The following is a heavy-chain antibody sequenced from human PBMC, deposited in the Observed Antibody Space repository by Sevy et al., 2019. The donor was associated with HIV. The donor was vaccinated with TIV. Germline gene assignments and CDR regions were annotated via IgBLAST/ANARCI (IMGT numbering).Heavy chain of an antibody. CDR1: GFTFSGDW. D-gene: IGHD3-10*01. CDR3: ARSGGSAMVRGVTPGY. V-gene: IGHV3-7*01. CDR2: IKQDGSEE. J-gene: IGHJ4*02. Sequence: GGSLRLSCAASGFTFSGDWMSWVRQAPGKGLEWVANIKQDGSEEYYVDSVKGRFTISRDNAKNSLYLQMNSLRAEDTAVYYCARSGGSAMVRGVTPGYWGQGTLVTVSS.